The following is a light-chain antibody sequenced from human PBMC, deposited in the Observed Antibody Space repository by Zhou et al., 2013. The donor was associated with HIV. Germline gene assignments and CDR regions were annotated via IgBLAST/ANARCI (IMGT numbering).Light chain of an antibody. Sequence: DIQMTQSPSTLSASVGDRVTITCRASQSISSWLAWYQQKPGKAPELLIYKASNLEGGVPSRFSGSGSGTEFTLTISSLQPDDFASYYCQHYNHFPSTFGQGTKVEFK. CDR3: QHYNHFPST. CDR2: KAS. CDR1: QSISSW. V-gene: IGKV1-5*03. J-gene: IGKJ1*01.